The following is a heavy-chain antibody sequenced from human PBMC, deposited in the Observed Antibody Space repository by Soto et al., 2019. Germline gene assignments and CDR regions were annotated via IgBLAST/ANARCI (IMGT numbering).Heavy chain of an antibody. CDR3: ARSHCIGGYCYLGAFDV. Sequence: QVQLVQSGAEVKKPGASVKVSCKASGYAFINYFLHWVRQAPGQGLEWVGIVNPSSGSTTYAQKFQDRVTMTRDTSPPTVYMELSSLRSEDTAVYYCARSHCIGGYCYLGAFDVWGQGTMITVSS. CDR1: GYAFINYF. CDR2: VNPSSGST. J-gene: IGHJ3*01. D-gene: IGHD2-15*01. V-gene: IGHV1-46*01.